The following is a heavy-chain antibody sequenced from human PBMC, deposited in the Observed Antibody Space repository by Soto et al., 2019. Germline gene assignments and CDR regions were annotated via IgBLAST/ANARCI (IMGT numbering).Heavy chain of an antibody. J-gene: IGHJ6*03. CDR2: MNPNSGNT. V-gene: IGHV1-8*01. CDR3: ARGALRFLVLMDYYYMDV. Sequence: ASVKVSCKASGYTFTSYDINWVRQATGQGLEWMGWMNPNSGNTGYAQKFQGRVTMTRNTSISTAYMELSSLRSEDTAVYYCARGALRFLVLMDYYYMDVWGKGTTVTVSS. CDR1: GYTFTSYD. D-gene: IGHD3-3*01.